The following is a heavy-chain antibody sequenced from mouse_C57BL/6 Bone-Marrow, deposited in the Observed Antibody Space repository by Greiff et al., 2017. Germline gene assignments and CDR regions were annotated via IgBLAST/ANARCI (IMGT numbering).Heavy chain of an antibody. J-gene: IGHJ3*01. CDR1: GYSTTSGYY. Sequence: EVKLVESGPGLVKPSQFLSLTCSVTGYSTTSGYYWNWIRQFPGNKLEWMVYISYLGCNNYNPSLKKRNSIPRDTSRNQFFLKLNSVTTEDTATYYCARKEGVRAWFAYWGQGTLVTVSA. CDR2: ISYLGCN. D-gene: IGHD2-2*01. V-gene: IGHV3-6*01. CDR3: ARKEGVRAWFAY.